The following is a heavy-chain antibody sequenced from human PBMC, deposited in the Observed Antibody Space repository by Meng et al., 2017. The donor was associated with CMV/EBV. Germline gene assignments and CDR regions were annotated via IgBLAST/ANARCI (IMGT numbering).Heavy chain of an antibody. CDR3: ARGPDSSGYYSVDY. CDR1: GFTFSGYS. Sequence: GESLKISCAASGFTFSGYSMNWVRQAPGKGLEWVSSISNSSSYIYYADSVKGRFTISRDNAKNSLYLQMNSLRAEDTAVYYCARGPDSSGYYSVDYWGQGTLVTVSS. J-gene: IGHJ4*02. CDR2: ISNSSSYI. D-gene: IGHD3-22*01. V-gene: IGHV3-21*01.